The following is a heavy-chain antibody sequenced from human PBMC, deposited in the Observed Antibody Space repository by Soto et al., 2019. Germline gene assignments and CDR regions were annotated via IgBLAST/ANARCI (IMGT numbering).Heavy chain of an antibody. CDR1: GGSISSYY. CDR3: AGQGGWSIAARGWFDP. V-gene: IGHV4-59*08. Sequence: SETLSLTCTVSGGSISSYYWSWIRQPPGKGLEWIGYIYCSGSTNYNPSLKSRVTISVDTSKNQFSLKLSSVTAADTAVYYGAGQGGWSIAARGWFDPWGQGTLVTVSS. D-gene: IGHD6-6*01. CDR2: IYCSGST. J-gene: IGHJ5*02.